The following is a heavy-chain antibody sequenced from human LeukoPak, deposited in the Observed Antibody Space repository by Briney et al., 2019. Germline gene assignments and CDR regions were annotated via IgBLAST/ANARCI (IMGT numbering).Heavy chain of an antibody. CDR2: VSSSSRTI. Sequence: QTGGSLRLSCTPSGLTFNTYSMNWVRQAPGKGREWVSYVSSSSRTIYYADSVKGRFTISRDNAKNSLNLQMNSLRAEDTAVYYCARDLGLYDYGGNIDFWGQGTLVTVSS. CDR1: GLTFNTYS. CDR3: ARDLGLYDYGGNIDF. V-gene: IGHV3-48*04. D-gene: IGHD4-23*01. J-gene: IGHJ4*02.